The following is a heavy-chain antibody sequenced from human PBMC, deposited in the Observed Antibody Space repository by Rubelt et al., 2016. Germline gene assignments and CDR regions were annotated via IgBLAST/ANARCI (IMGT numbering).Heavy chain of an antibody. J-gene: IGHJ5*02. CDR2: IYHSGST. CDR3: ARHYDYSNYGRWFDP. CDR1: GGSISSSSYY. D-gene: IGHD4-11*01. V-gene: IGHV4-39*01. Sequence: QLQLQESGPGLVKPSETLSLTCTVSGGSISSSSYYWGWIRQPPGKGLEWIGSIYHSGSTYYNPSLKSRVTISGDTSKNQFSLNLSSVTAADTAVYYCARHYDYSNYGRWFDPWGQGTLVTVSS.